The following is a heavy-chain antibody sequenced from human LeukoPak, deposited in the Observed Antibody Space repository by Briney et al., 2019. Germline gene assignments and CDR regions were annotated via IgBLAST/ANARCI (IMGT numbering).Heavy chain of an antibody. CDR3: ARWDFTLGYDY. J-gene: IGHJ4*02. Sequence: ASVKVSCKASGYTFTSYYMHWVRQAPGQGLEWMGIINPSGGSTSYAQKFQGRVTMTRDTSTSTVYMELSSLGSEDTAVYYCARWDFTLGYDYWGQRTLVTVSS. D-gene: IGHD7-27*01. CDR2: INPSGGST. V-gene: IGHV1-46*01. CDR1: GYTFTSYY.